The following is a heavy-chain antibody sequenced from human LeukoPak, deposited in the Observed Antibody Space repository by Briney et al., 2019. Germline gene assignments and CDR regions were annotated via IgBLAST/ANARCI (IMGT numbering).Heavy chain of an antibody. D-gene: IGHD1-1*01. CDR3: ARDGIQLPDTLDY. Sequence: GGSLRLSCAASGFTFNNYAMTWVRQAPGKGLQWVSTINGGDNGDNTYYADSVKGRFTVSRDNSKNTVYLQMNSLRVEDTAVYYCARDGIQLPDTLDYWGLGTLVTVYS. CDR1: GFTFNNYA. J-gene: IGHJ4*02. CDR2: INGGDNGDNT. V-gene: IGHV3-23*01.